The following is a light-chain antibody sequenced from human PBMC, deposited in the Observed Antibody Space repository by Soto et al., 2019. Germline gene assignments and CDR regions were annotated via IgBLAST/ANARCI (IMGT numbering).Light chain of an antibody. CDR3: QHYSDYSWT. V-gene: IGKV1-5*03. Sequence: DIHMTQSPSTLSASVGDRVTITCRASQSISIWLAWYQQKPGKAPNLLIYKTSSLESGVPSRFSGSGSGKEFTLTISSLQPDDFATYYCQHYSDYSWTFGQGTKVEIK. CDR2: KTS. CDR1: QSISIW. J-gene: IGKJ1*01.